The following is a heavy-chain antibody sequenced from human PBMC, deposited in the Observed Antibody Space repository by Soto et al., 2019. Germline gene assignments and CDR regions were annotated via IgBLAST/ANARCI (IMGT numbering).Heavy chain of an antibody. Sequence: ASVKVSCKASGYTFTSYDINWVRQATGQGLEWMGWMNPNSGNTGYAQKFQGRVTMTRNTSISTAYSELSSLRSEDTAAYYCARGIAARPGSPRYYYYMDVWGKGTTVTVSS. J-gene: IGHJ6*03. D-gene: IGHD6-6*01. V-gene: IGHV1-8*01. CDR3: ARGIAARPGSPRYYYYMDV. CDR2: MNPNSGNT. CDR1: GYTFTSYD.